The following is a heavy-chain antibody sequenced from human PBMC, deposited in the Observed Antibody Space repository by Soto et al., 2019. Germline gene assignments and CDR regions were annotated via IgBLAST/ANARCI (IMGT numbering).Heavy chain of an antibody. CDR3: ARSTVRHAFDI. D-gene: IGHD4-4*01. J-gene: IGHJ3*02. CDR1: GGSNSSHY. Sequence: ASETLSLTCTVSGGSNSSHYWNWIRQSPRKGLEWIGHIHDSGDTNYNPSLRSRVSISLETSKKQFSLRVNSLTAADTAVYFCARSTVRHAFDIWGQGTVVTVSS. CDR2: IHDSGDT. V-gene: IGHV4-59*11.